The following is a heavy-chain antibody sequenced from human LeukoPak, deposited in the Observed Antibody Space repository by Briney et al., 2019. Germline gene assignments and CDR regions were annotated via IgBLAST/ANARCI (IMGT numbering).Heavy chain of an antibody. D-gene: IGHD1-7*01. V-gene: IGHV2-5*01. CDR2: IYWNDDK. CDR3: AHRLTVFELELHNWFDP. CDR1: GFSLSTSGVG. Sequence: SGPTLVNPTQTLTLTCTFSGFSLSTSGVGVGWIRQPPGKALEWLAHIYWNDDKRYSPSLKSRLTITKDTSKNQVVLTMTNMDPVDTATYYCAHRLTVFELELHNWFDPWGQGTLVTVSS. J-gene: IGHJ5*02.